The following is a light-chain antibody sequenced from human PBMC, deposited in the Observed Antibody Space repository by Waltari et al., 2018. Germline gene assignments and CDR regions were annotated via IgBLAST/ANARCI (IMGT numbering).Light chain of an antibody. Sequence: QTVVTQEPSLTVSPGGTVTLTCASTAGPVTSHNFPNWFQQKPGQPPRALIYSTVDRHSWTPARFSGSLRGGKAALTLAGVQPEDEADYYCQLYYGGTLVFGGGTKVTVL. V-gene: IGLV7-43*01. CDR1: AGPVTSHNF. CDR3: QLYYGGTLV. J-gene: IGLJ3*02. CDR2: STV.